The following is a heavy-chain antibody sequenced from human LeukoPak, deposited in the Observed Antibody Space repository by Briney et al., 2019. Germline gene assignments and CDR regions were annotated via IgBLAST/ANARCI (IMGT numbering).Heavy chain of an antibody. Sequence: SGGSLRLSCAASGFTFSSYAMSWVRQAPGKGLEWVSAISGSGGSTYFADSVKGRLTISRDNSKNTLYLQMNSLRADDTAVYYCARDPGRLHVVGATTFFYYYYMDVWGKGTTVTVSS. CDR3: ARDPGRLHVVGATTFFYYYYMDV. D-gene: IGHD1-26*01. J-gene: IGHJ6*03. CDR1: GFTFSSYA. CDR2: ISGSGGST. V-gene: IGHV3-23*01.